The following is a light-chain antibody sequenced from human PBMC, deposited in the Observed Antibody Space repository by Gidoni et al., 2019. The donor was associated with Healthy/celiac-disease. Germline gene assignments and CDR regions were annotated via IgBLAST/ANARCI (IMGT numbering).Light chain of an antibody. Sequence: EILLTQSPGTLSLSPGERATLSCRASQSVSSSYLAWYQQKPGQAPRLLIYGASSRATGIPDRFSGSGSGTDFTLTISRLEPEDFAVYYCQQYGSSPLYTFXXXTKLEIK. CDR2: GAS. J-gene: IGKJ2*01. V-gene: IGKV3-20*01. CDR1: QSVSSSY. CDR3: QQYGSSPLYT.